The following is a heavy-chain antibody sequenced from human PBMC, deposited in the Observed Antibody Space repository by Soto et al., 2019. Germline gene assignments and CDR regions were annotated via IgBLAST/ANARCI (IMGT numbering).Heavy chain of an antibody. J-gene: IGHJ3*02. CDR3: ARLIQNGGDYAFDI. CDR1: GFTFSSYD. V-gene: IGHV3-13*01. D-gene: IGHD2-21*01. Sequence: PGGSLRLSCAASGFTFSSYDMHWVRQATGKGLEWVSAIGTAVDTYYPGSVKGRFTISRENAKNSLYLQMNSLRAGDTAVYYCARLIQNGGDYAFDIWGQGTLVTVSS. CDR2: IGTAVDT.